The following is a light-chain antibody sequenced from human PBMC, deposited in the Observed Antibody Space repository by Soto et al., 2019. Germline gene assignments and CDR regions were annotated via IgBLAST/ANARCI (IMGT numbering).Light chain of an antibody. J-gene: IGLJ2*01. CDR1: NSNIGSNF. V-gene: IGLV1-47*02. CDR2: SYN. Sequence: QSVLTQPPSASGTPGQRVTISCSGTNSNIGSNFVYWYQHLPGTTPKLLVFSYNQRPSGVPDRFSGSKSGSSASLAISGLRSEDEADYYCSSYAGSNNLVFGGGTKLTVL. CDR3: SSYAGSNNLV.